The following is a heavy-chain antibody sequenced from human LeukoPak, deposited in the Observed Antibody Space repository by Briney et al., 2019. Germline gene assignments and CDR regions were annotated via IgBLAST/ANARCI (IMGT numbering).Heavy chain of an antibody. Sequence: ASVKVSCKASGYTFTGYYMHWVRQAPGQGLEWMGWINPNSGGTNYAQEFQGRVTMTRDTSISTAYMELSRLRSDDTAVYYCARDGAYGDYVHYYYYMDVWGKGTTVTISS. J-gene: IGHJ6*03. D-gene: IGHD4-17*01. CDR2: INPNSGGT. CDR3: ARDGAYGDYVHYYYYMDV. CDR1: GYTFTGYY. V-gene: IGHV1-2*02.